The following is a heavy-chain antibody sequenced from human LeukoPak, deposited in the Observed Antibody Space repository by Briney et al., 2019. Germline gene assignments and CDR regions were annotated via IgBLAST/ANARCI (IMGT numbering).Heavy chain of an antibody. Sequence: PGRSLRLSCAASGFTFSSYGMHWVRRAPGKGLEWVAVISYDGSNKYYADSVKGRFTISRDNSKNTLYLQMNSLRAEDTAVYYCAKGPYCGGDCYFPDYWGQGTLVTVSS. CDR3: AKGPYCGGDCYFPDY. D-gene: IGHD2-21*02. V-gene: IGHV3-30*18. CDR1: GFTFSSYG. CDR2: ISYDGSNK. J-gene: IGHJ4*02.